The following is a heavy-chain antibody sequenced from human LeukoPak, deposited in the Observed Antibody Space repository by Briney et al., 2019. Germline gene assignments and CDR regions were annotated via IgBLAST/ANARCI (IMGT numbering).Heavy chain of an antibody. Sequence: PGGSLRLSCAASGFTFTNYAMNWVRQAPGKGLEWVSAISASGSTTYYADSVKGRFTISRDNSKNTLYLRMNSLRAGDTAVYYCAKGAITYYYYAMDAWGQGTTVTVSS. D-gene: IGHD1-14*01. CDR3: AKGAITYYYYAMDA. CDR2: ISASGSTT. CDR1: GFTFTNYA. V-gene: IGHV3-23*01. J-gene: IGHJ6*02.